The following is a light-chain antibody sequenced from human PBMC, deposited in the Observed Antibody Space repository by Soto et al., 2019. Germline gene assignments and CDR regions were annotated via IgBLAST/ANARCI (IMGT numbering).Light chain of an antibody. V-gene: IGLV1-44*01. CDR1: SSNIGSRT. CDR2: SDN. J-gene: IGLJ2*01. CDR3: GAWDDSLHGVV. Sequence: QSVLTQPHSASGTPGQRVTISCSGSSSNIGSRTVNWYQQLPGTAPKLLIYSDNQRPSGVPDRFFGSKSGTSASLAIYRLHSDDEADYYCGAWDDSLHGVVFGGGTKLTVL.